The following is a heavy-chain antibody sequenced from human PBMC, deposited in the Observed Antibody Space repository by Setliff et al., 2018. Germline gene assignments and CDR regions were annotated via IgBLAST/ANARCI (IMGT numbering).Heavy chain of an antibody. CDR1: GASINSLSW. V-gene: IGHV4-4*02. D-gene: IGHD3-16*01. CDR3: AIGGGYCDFFDCFPFDN. J-gene: IGHJ4*02. CDR2: IYHDGND. Sequence: SETLSLTCTVSGASINSLSWWSWVRQPPGKGLEWIGEIYHDGNDKYTPSVHYSPSLKSRVTISIDKSNNQFSLKLSSVTAADTALYYCAIGGGYCDFFDCFPFDNWGQGFLVTVSS.